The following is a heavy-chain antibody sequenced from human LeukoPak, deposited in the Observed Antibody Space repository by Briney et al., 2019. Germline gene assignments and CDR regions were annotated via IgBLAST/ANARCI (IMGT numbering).Heavy chain of an antibody. CDR2: INHSGST. V-gene: IGHV4-34*01. J-gene: IGHJ4*02. D-gene: IGHD5-18*01. CDR1: GGSFIGYY. CDR3: ARGAAWIQLWRSYYFDY. Sequence: PSETLSLTCAVYGGSFIGYYWSWFRKPPGKGLEWMGEINHSGSTNYNPSLKSRVTISVDTSKNQFSLKLSSVTAADTAVYYCARGAAWIQLWRSYYFDYWGQGTLVTVSS.